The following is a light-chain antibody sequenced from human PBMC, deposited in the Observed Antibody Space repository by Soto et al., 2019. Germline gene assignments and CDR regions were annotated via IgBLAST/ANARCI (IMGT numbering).Light chain of an antibody. J-gene: IGKJ4*01. Sequence: DIQMTQSPSSLSASVGDSVTITCRASQSINIYLSWYQQKPGKAPKLLINVASTLQGGVPSRFSGSESGTLFTLTITNLQPEDFATYYCQQASSFPLTFGGGTKVEV. CDR2: VAS. CDR3: QQASSFPLT. CDR1: QSINIY. V-gene: IGKV1-39*01.